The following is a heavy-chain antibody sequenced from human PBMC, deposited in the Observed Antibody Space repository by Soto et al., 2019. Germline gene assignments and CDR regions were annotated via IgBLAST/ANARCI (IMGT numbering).Heavy chain of an antibody. CDR2: IYYSGST. CDR1: GGSISKYY. V-gene: IGHV4-59*01. Sequence: SETLSLTCTVSGGSISKYYWSWIRRPPGKGLEWIGYIYYSGSTNYNPSLYSRVTISVDTSRNQFSLKLSSVTAADTAVYYCARTRGQWLDYAFDIWGQGTMVTVSS. D-gene: IGHD6-19*01. J-gene: IGHJ3*02. CDR3: ARTRGQWLDYAFDI.